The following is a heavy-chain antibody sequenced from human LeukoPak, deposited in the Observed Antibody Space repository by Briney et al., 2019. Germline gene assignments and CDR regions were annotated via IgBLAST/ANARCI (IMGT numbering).Heavy chain of an antibody. CDR1: GYTFTSYD. V-gene: IGHV1-8*01. CDR2: MNPNSGNT. Sequence: ASVKVSCKASGYTFTSYDINWMRQATGQGLEWMGWMNPNSGNTGYAQKFQGRVTMTRNTSISTAYMELSSLRSEDTAVYYCARLLYVRGVMLRQYYYYGMDVWGQGTTVTVSS. CDR3: ARLLYVRGVMLRQYYYYGMDV. J-gene: IGHJ6*02. D-gene: IGHD3-10*01.